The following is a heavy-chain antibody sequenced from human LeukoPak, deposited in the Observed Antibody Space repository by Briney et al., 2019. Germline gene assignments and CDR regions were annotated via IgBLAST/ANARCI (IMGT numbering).Heavy chain of an antibody. Sequence: GGSLRLSCAASGFTFSSYAMHRVRQAPGKGLEWVAVISYDGSNKYYADSVKGRFTIPRDNSKNTLYLQMNSLRAEDTAVYYCARDPRDGYNWGVHYWGQGTLVTVSS. V-gene: IGHV3-30*04. D-gene: IGHD5-24*01. CDR1: GFTFSSYA. J-gene: IGHJ4*02. CDR3: ARDPRDGYNWGVHY. CDR2: ISYDGSNK.